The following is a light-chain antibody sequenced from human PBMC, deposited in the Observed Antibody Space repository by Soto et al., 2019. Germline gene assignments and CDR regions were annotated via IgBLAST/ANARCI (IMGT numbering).Light chain of an antibody. Sequence: DIQMTQSPSSLSASVGDRVTITCRASQSISTDFNWYQQKPGKAPKLLIYAASSLQSGVPSRFSGSGSGTDFTLTISSLQPEDFATYYCQQSYNTPRTFGQGTKVEI. CDR2: AAS. CDR3: QQSYNTPRT. V-gene: IGKV1-39*01. CDR1: QSISTD. J-gene: IGKJ1*01.